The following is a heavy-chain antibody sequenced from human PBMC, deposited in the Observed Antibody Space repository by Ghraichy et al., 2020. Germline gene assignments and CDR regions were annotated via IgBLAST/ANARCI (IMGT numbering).Heavy chain of an antibody. D-gene: IGHD1-1*01. CDR1: GGSISGFY. Sequence: SETLSLTCTVSGGSISGFYWSWIRQPPGKGLEWIGYIYHSGNTNNNPSLQSRVTISVDTSKNQFSLSLTSVTAADTAMYYCARTWNGYYPDYWGQGTLVTVSS. J-gene: IGHJ4*02. CDR3: ARTWNGYYPDY. CDR2: IYHSGNT. V-gene: IGHV4-59*08.